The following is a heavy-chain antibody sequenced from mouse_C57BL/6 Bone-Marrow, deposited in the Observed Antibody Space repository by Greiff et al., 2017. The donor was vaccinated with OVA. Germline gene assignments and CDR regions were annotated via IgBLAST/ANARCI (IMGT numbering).Heavy chain of an antibody. V-gene: IGHV1-52*01. CDR3: ARRGGYGNYAMDY. CDR1: GYTFTSYW. J-gene: IGHJ4*01. D-gene: IGHD2-1*01. CDR2: IDPSDSET. Sequence: QVQLQQPGAELVRPGSSVKLSCKASGYTFTSYWMHWVKQRPIQGLEWIGNIDPSDSETHYNQKFKDKATLTVDKSSSTAYMQLSSLTSEDSAVYYCARRGGYGNYAMDYWGQGTSVTVSS.